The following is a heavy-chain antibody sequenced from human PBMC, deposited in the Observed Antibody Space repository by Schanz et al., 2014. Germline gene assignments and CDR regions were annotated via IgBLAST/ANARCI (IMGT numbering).Heavy chain of an antibody. CDR1: GFNFANHA. Sequence: QVQLVESGGGVVQPERSLRLSCAASGFNFANHAIHWVRQGQGNGLQWVAVISSDGSKKLYADSVKGRFTISRDNPKKALCLQMNSLRAEDTAVYYGARDHQWLARYYMDVWGKGTTVTVSS. J-gene: IGHJ6*03. CDR2: ISSDGSKK. V-gene: IGHV3-33*05. CDR3: ARDHQWLARYYMDV. D-gene: IGHD6-19*01.